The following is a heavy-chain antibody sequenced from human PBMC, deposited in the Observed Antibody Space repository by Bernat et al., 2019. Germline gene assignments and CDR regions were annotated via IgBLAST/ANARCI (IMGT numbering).Heavy chain of an antibody. V-gene: IGHV3-23*01. J-gene: IGHJ5*01. CDR3: AIRAGSNNGWFDS. Sequence: EVQLLESGGGLVQPGGSLRLSCAASGFTFSSHAMSWVRQAPGRGLEWVSASSGRGENTYYADSVKGRFTISRDNSKNMLYLQVSSVRAEDTAVYYCAIRAGSNNGWFDSWGQGTLVTVSS. D-gene: IGHD1-14*01. CDR1: GFTFSSHA. CDR2: SSGRGENT.